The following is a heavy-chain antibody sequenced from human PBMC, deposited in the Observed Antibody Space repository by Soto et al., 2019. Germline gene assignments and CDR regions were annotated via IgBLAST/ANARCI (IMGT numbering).Heavy chain of an antibody. D-gene: IGHD3-16*01. CDR2: IQNTGST. CDR1: GCSVSSGTFY. Sequence: SETLSLTSTFSGCSVSSGTFYWSWIRKSPGKGLEWIGNIQNTGSTNYNPSLKSRVSISVDTSKNQFSLNLSSVTAADTAVYYCARAGGSGDLADYFQHWGQGIPVTVSS. J-gene: IGHJ1*01. CDR3: ARAGGSGDLADYFQH. V-gene: IGHV4-61*01.